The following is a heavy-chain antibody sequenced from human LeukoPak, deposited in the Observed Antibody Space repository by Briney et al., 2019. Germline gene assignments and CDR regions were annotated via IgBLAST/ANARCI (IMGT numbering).Heavy chain of an antibody. CDR1: GDSISSNSAA. J-gene: IGHJ5*02. D-gene: IGHD6-13*01. Sequence: SQTLSLTCAVSGDSISSNSAAWNWIRQSPSRGLEWLVRTYYRSNLYNDYAVSVKIRITINPDTSKNQFSLQLNSVTPEDTAVYYCARDRWGQLVPNWFDPWGQGTLVTVSS. CDR2: TYYRSNLYN. CDR3: ARDRWGQLVPNWFDP. V-gene: IGHV6-1*01.